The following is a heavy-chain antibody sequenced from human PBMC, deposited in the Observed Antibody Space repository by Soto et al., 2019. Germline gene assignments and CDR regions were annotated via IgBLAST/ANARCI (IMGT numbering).Heavy chain of an antibody. D-gene: IGHD6-13*01. CDR1: GYTFTSYA. J-gene: IGHJ6*03. CDR3: AREGPLLAAAGRGPYYYYYMDV. CDR2: INAGNGNT. V-gene: IGHV1-3*01. Sequence: ASVKVSCKASGYTFTSYAMHWVRQAPGQRLEWMGWINAGNGNTKYSQKFQGRVTITRDTSASTAYMELSSLRSEDTAVYYCAREGPLLAAAGRGPYYYYYMDVWGKGTTVTVSS.